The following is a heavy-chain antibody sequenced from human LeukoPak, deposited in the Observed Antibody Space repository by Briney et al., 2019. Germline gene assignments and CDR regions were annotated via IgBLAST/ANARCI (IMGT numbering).Heavy chain of an antibody. J-gene: IGHJ6*02. D-gene: IGHD6-13*01. V-gene: IGHV4-34*01. CDR1: GGSFSGYY. CDR3: ARGSIAAAGTIVHYYGMDV. CDR2: INHSGST. Sequence: SETLSLTCAVYGGSFSGYYWSWIRQPPGKGLEWIGEINHSGSTNYNPSLKSRVTISVDTSKNQFSLKLSSVTAADTAVYYCARGSIAAAGTIVHYYGMDVWGQGTTVTVSS.